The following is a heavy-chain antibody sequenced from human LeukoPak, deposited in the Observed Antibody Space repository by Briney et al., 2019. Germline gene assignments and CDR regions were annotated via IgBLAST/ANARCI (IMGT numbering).Heavy chain of an antibody. CDR1: GYTFTGYY. D-gene: IGHD3-16*01. CDR3: ARVLRRSGMDV. CDR2: INPKNGDT. V-gene: IGHV1-18*04. J-gene: IGHJ6*02. Sequence: ASVKVSCKASGYTFTGYYIHWVRQAPGQGLEWMGWINPKNGDTNYAQKLQGRVTMTTDTSTSTAYMELRSLRSDDTAVYYCARVLRRSGMDVWGQGTTVTVSS.